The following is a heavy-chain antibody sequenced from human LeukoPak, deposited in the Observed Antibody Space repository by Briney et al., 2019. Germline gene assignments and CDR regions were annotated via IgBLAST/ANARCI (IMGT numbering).Heavy chain of an antibody. D-gene: IGHD6-19*01. V-gene: IGHV3-21*01. Sequence: GGSLRLSCVASGFTFSSYTMTWVRQAPGKGLEWVSCISSSSSYMYYGDTLKGRFTISRDNAKNSPYLQMDNLRAEDTAMYYCARALTPASGWLGSWGQGTLVTVSS. CDR2: ISSSSSYM. CDR3: ARALTPASGWLGS. CDR1: GFTFSSYT. J-gene: IGHJ5*01.